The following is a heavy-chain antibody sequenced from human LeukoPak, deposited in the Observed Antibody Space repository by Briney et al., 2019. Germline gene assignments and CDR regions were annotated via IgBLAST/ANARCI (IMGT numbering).Heavy chain of an antibody. CDR1: GYTFTSYY. V-gene: IGHV1-46*01. CDR2: INPSGGST. Sequence: ASVKVSCKASGYTFTSYYMHWVRQAPGQGLEWMGIINPSGGSTSYAQKFQGRVTMTRDTSISTAYMELSRLRSDDTAVYYCASGREVSGRFLEWLSNYYYYGMDVWGQGTTVTVSS. D-gene: IGHD3-3*01. J-gene: IGHJ6*02. CDR3: ASGREVSGRFLEWLSNYYYYGMDV.